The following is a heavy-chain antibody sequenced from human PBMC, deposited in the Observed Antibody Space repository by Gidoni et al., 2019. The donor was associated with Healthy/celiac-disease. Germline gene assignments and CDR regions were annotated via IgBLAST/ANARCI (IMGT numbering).Heavy chain of an antibody. D-gene: IGHD3-22*01. CDR1: GFTFSSYS. V-gene: IGHV3-21*01. CDR2: ISSSSSYI. Sequence: EVQLVESGGGLVKPGGSLRLSCAASGFTFSSYSMHWVRQAPGKGLEWVSSISSSSSYIYYADSVKGRFTISRDNAKNSLYLQMNSLRAEDTAVYYCARDLPLGNHYYDSSGYYSNLFDYWGQGTLVTVSS. J-gene: IGHJ4*02. CDR3: ARDLPLGNHYYDSSGYYSNLFDY.